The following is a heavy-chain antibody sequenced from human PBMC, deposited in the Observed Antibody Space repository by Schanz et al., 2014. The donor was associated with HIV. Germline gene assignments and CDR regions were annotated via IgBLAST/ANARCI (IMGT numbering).Heavy chain of an antibody. D-gene: IGHD3-10*01. CDR2: ISFDGSNK. Sequence: QVQLVESGGGVVQPGRSLRLSCAASGFTFSSYGMHWVRQAPGKGLEWVAVISFDGSNKYYADSVKGRFTISRDDSRNTLFLQMNSLRAADTAVYYCTRSFNRGSRAFDAFDIWGQGTMVTVSS. J-gene: IGHJ3*02. CDR3: TRSFNRGSRAFDAFDI. CDR1: GFTFSSYG. V-gene: IGHV3-30*19.